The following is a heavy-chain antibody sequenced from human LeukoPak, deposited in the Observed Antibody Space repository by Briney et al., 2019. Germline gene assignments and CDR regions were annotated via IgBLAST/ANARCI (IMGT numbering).Heavy chain of an antibody. CDR1: GFTFSSHA. CDR2: ISGSGGTS. D-gene: IGHD3-3*01. CDR3: AKDCGTIFGVVTINWFDP. J-gene: IGHJ5*02. V-gene: IGHV3-23*01. Sequence: GGSLRLSCAASGFTFSSHAMSWVRQAPGKGLEWVSGISGSGGTSYYADSVKGRFTISRDNSKNTLYLQMNSLRAEDTAVYYCAKDCGTIFGVVTINWFDPWGQGTLVTVSS.